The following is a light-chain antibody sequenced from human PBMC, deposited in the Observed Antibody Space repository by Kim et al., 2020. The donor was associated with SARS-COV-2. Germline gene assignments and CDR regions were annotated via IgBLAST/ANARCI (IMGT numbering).Light chain of an antibody. V-gene: IGLV3-19*01. Sequence: LEQKVRITCQGNSLRSYYASWYQQKPGQAPVLVIYGKNNRPSGIPDRFSGSSSGNTASLTITGAQAEDEADYYCNSRDSSGNHVVFGGGTQLTVL. CDR2: GKN. CDR3: NSRDSSGNHVV. CDR1: SLRSYY. J-gene: IGLJ2*01.